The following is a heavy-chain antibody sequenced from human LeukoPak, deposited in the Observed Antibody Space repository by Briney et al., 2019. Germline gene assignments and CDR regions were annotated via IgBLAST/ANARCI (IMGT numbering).Heavy chain of an antibody. CDR2: INPNSGGT. D-gene: IGHD1-26*01. V-gene: IGHV1-2*02. CDR1: GYTFTGYY. J-gene: IGHJ4*02. Sequence: GASVKVSCKASGYTFTGYYMHWVRQAPGQGLEWMGWINPNSGGTNYAQKFQGRVTMTRDTSISTAYMELSRLRSDDTAVYYCARKIRGSGSYIDYWGQGTLVTVSS. CDR3: ARKIRGSGSYIDY.